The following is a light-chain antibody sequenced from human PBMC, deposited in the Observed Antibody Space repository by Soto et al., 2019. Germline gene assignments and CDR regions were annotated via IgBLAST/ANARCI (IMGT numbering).Light chain of an antibody. V-gene: IGLV2-14*01. CDR1: SSDVGGYNY. Sequence: QSVLTQPASVSGSPGQSITISCTGTSSDVGGYNYVSWYQQHPGKAPKLMIYEVSNRPSGVSNRFSGSKSGNTASLTISGLQAEDEADYYCSSYTSRSTRYVFGTGNKVT. J-gene: IGLJ1*01. CDR2: EVS. CDR3: SSYTSRSTRYV.